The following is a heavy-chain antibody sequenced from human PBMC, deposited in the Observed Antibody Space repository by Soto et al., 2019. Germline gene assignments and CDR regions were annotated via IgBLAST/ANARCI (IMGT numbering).Heavy chain of an antibody. CDR3: ARVRDWFDP. CDR2: VYYSGST. V-gene: IGHV4-59*01. J-gene: IGHJ5*02. Sequence: TLALTFTVSGDPISSYYWSWIRQPPGKGLEWIGYVYYSGSTNYNPSLKRRVTISVDTSKNQFSLKLSSVTAADTAVYYCARVRDWFDPWGQGTLVTVSS. CDR1: GDPISSYY.